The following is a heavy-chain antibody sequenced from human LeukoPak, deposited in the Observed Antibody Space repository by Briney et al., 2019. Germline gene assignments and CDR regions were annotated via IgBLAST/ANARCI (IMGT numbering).Heavy chain of an antibody. Sequence: GGSLRLSCAASGFTFSSYSMNWVRQAPGKGLEWVSSISSSSSYIYYADSVKGRFTISRDNAKNSLYLQMNSLRAEDTAVYYCARDLGSIYAYGNYGSSSDYWGQGTLVTVSS. D-gene: IGHD4-11*01. CDR2: ISSSSSYI. CDR3: ARDLGSIYAYGNYGSSSDY. CDR1: GFTFSSYS. J-gene: IGHJ4*02. V-gene: IGHV3-21*01.